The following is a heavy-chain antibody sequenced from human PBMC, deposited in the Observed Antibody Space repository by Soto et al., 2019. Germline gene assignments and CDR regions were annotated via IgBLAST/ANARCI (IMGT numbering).Heavy chain of an antibody. CDR3: ARDSNIVVVVAATLYFDY. Sequence: QVQLVQSGAEVKKPGASVKVSCKASGYTFTSYGISWVRQAPGQGLEWMGWISAYNGNTNYAQKLQGRVTMTTDTSTSTAYMKLRSLRSDDTAVYYCARDSNIVVVVAATLYFDYWGQGTLVTVSS. CDR1: GYTFTSYG. J-gene: IGHJ4*02. D-gene: IGHD2-15*01. CDR2: ISAYNGNT. V-gene: IGHV1-18*01.